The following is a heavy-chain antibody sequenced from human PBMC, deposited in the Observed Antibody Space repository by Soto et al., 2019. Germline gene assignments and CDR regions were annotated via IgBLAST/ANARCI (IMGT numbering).Heavy chain of an antibody. D-gene: IGHD3-10*01. CDR2: IATYNSNK. CDR1: GDTFTNFG. Sequence: HLVQSGPEVKKPGASVTVSYKTSGDTFTNFGLSWVRQAPGQGLEWMGWIATYNSNKNYAQKFQGRLTLTKDTSTSTGYMELKSLEYDDTAVYYCARVLRGVVNWFDPWGQGTLVTVSS. CDR3: ARVLRGVVNWFDP. V-gene: IGHV1-18*01. J-gene: IGHJ5*02.